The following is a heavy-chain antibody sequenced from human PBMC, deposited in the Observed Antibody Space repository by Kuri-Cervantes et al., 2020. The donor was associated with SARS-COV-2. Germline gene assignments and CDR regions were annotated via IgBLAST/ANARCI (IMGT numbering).Heavy chain of an antibody. D-gene: IGHD3-22*01. V-gene: IGHV3-7*03. J-gene: IGHJ4*02. CDR2: IKQDGSEK. CDR3: AKDFWYYYDSSGYTYFDY. CDR1: GFTFSSYW. Sequence: GGSLRLSCAASGFTFSSYWMSWVRQAPGKGLEWVANIKQDGSEKYYVDSVKGRFTISRDNAKNSLYLQMNSLRAEDTAVYYCAKDFWYYYDSSGYTYFDYWGQGTLVTVSS.